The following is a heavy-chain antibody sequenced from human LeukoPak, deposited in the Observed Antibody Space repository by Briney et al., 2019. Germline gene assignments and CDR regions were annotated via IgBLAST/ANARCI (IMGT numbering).Heavy chain of an antibody. CDR2: INHSGST. Sequence: PSETLSLNCAVYGGSFSGYYWSWIRQPPGKGLEWIGEINHSGSTNYNPSLKSRVTISVDTSKNQFSLKLSSVTAADTAVYYCARALTGDYIGRAFDIWGQETMVTVSS. D-gene: IGHD7-27*01. CDR1: GGSFSGYY. J-gene: IGHJ3*02. CDR3: ARALTGDYIGRAFDI. V-gene: IGHV4-34*01.